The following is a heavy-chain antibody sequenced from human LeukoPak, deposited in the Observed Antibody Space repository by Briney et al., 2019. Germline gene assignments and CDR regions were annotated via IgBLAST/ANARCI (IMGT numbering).Heavy chain of an antibody. CDR2: ISSSSSTI. V-gene: IGHV3-48*01. D-gene: IGHD2-2*01. J-gene: IGHJ4*02. Sequence: GGSMRLACAASGFTVSSYSMNWVRQAPGKGLEWVSYISSSSSTIYYADSVKGRFTISRDNAQNQLYLQMDSLRAEDTAGYYCARARLENFSSVSCTHYFACCGQGTMVTASS. CDR3: ARARLENFSSVSCTHYFAC. CDR1: GFTVSSYS.